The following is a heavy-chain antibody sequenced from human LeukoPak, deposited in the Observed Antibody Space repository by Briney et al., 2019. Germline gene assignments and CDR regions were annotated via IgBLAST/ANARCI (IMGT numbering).Heavy chain of an antibody. CDR2: IITIFGAA. J-gene: IGHJ4*02. CDR3: ARVMPVRRRFDY. V-gene: IGHV1-69*13. D-gene: IGHD2-2*01. Sequence: ASVKVSCKASGGTFSTYTFSWVRQAPGQGLEWIGRIITIFGAANYAQKLQGRVTISADESTGTVYMELRSLRSEDTAVYYCARVMPVRRRFDYWGQGTLVTVSS. CDR1: GGTFSTYT.